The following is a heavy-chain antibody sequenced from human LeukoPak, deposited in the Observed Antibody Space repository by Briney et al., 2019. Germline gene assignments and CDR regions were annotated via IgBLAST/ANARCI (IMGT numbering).Heavy chain of an antibody. V-gene: IGHV3-7*01. CDR1: GFTFSSYW. Sequence: PGESLRLSCAASGFTFSSYWMSWVRQAPGKGLELVANIKQDGSEKYYVDSVKGRFTISRDNAKNSLYLQMNSLRAEDTAVYYCAIEDTAMVKFDYWGQGTLVIVSS. J-gene: IGHJ4*02. CDR3: AIEDTAMVKFDY. CDR2: IKQDGSEK. D-gene: IGHD5-18*01.